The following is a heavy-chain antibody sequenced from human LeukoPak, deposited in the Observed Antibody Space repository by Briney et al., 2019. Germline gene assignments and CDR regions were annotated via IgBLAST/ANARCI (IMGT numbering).Heavy chain of an antibody. V-gene: IGHV3-74*03. CDR3: ARGGSPPEALGDTFDI. CDR2: INTDGSGT. D-gene: IGHD1-26*01. Sequence: GGSLRLSCAASGFTFTSYWMHWVRQAPGKGLGRVSRINTDGSGTTYADSVKGRFTISRDNAKNTLSLQMNSLRAEDTAVYYCARGGSPPEALGDTFDIWGQGTMVTVSS. J-gene: IGHJ3*02. CDR1: GFTFTSYW.